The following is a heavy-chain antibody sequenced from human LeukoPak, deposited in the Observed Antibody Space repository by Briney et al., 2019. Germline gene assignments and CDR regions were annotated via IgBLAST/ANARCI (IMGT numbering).Heavy chain of an antibody. CDR3: ARDKPPETYGSGSPIAFDY. Sequence: PSETLSLTCAVYGGSISSYYWSWIRQPAGKGLEWIGRIYTSGSTNYNPSLKSRVTMSVDTSKNQFSLKLSSVTAADTAVYYCARDKPPETYGSGSPIAFDYWGQGTLVTVSS. CDR1: GGSISSYY. V-gene: IGHV4-4*07. D-gene: IGHD3-10*01. CDR2: IYTSGST. J-gene: IGHJ4*02.